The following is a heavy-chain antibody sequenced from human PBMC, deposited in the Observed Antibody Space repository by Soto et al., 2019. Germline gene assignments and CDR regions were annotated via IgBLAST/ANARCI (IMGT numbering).Heavy chain of an antibody. CDR3: ARGIDYGDSRYYYYGMDV. V-gene: IGHV1-3*01. J-gene: IGHJ6*02. D-gene: IGHD4-17*01. Sequence: GASVKVSCKTSGYTFTVYVIHWVRQAPGQRLEWMGWVNAGNDNTKYSQKFQGRVTMTRDTSASTAYMELSSLRSEDTAIYYCARGIDYGDSRYYYYGMDVWGQGTTVTVSS. CDR2: VNAGNDNT. CDR1: GYTFTVYV.